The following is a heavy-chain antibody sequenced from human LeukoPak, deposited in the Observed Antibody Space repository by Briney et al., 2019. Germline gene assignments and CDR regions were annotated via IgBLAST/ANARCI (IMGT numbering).Heavy chain of an antibody. CDR1: GYTFTGYY. CDR2: INPNSGGT. J-gene: IGHJ5*02. V-gene: IGHV1-2*02. CDR3: ARDSGTPGTTEWWFDP. D-gene: IGHD1-1*01. Sequence: ASVKVSCKASGYTFTGYYMHWVRQAPGQGLEWMGWINPNSGGTNYAQKFQGRVTMTRDTSISTAYMELSGLRSDDTAVYYCARDSGTPGTTEWWFDPWGQGTLVTVSS.